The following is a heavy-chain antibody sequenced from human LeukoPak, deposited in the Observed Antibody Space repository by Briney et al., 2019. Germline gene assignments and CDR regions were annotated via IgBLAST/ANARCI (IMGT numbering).Heavy chain of an antibody. CDR3: TRDPNALDY. CDR1: GFTVSSNY. Sequence: GGSLRLSCAASGFTVSSNYMTWVRQAPGKGLEWVSYITRSSSTIHYADSVKGRFTISRDNAKNSLYLQMNSLRDEDTAVYYCTRDPNALDYWGQGTLVTVSS. J-gene: IGHJ4*02. CDR2: ITRSSSTI. V-gene: IGHV3-48*02.